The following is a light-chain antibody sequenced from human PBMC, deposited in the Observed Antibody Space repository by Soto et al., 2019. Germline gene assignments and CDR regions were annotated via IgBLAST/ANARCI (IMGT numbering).Light chain of an antibody. CDR2: AAS. CDR1: QSVSSK. CDR3: QQYDKWRT. J-gene: IGKJ1*01. Sequence: EIVITQSPSTRSVSPGERATLSCRASQSVSSKLAWYQQKPGQAPRLLIYAASTRASGIPARFSGSGSGTDFTLTISSLQSEDFGVYSCQQYDKWRTFGQGTKWISN. V-gene: IGKV3D-15*01.